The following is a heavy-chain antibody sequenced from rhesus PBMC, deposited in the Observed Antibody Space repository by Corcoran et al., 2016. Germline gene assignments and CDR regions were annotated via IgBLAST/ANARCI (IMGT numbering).Heavy chain of an antibody. D-gene: IGHD1-26*01. J-gene: IGHJ4*01. Sequence: EVQLVESGGGLVQPGGSLRLSCAASGFTFSSYGMSWVRQAPGKGRDWVSYIKNGGGSTYYSEPVKGRFTISRDNSKNTLSLQMNRLRAEDTAVYYCAKNELELPNYFDFWGQGVLVTVSS. V-gene: IGHV3S5*01. CDR2: IKNGGGST. CDR1: GFTFSSYG. CDR3: AKNELELPNYFDF.